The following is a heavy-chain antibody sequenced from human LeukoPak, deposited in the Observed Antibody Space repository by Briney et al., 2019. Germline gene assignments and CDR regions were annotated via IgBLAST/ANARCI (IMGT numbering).Heavy chain of an antibody. D-gene: IGHD3-3*01. CDR1: GGSFSGYY. Sequence: PSETLSLTCAVHGGSFSGYYWSWIRQPPGKGLEWIGEINHSGSTNYNPSLKSRVTISVDTSKNQFSLKLSSVTAADTAVYYCARAHYDFCGFDPWGQGTLVTVSS. J-gene: IGHJ5*02. CDR2: INHSGST. CDR3: ARAHYDFCGFDP. V-gene: IGHV4-34*01.